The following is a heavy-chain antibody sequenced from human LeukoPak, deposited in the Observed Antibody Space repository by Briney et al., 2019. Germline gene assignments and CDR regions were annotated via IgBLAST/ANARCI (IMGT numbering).Heavy chain of an antibody. D-gene: IGHD4-17*01. CDR2: IYYSGST. V-gene: IGHV4-39*07. J-gene: IGHJ4*02. CDR3: ARGYGDAEPYYFDY. Sequence: PSETLSLTCTVSGGSISSSSYYWGWIRQPPGKGLEWIGSIYYSGSTYYNPSLKSRVTISVDTSKNQFSLKLSSVTAADTAVYYCARGYGDAEPYYFDYWGQGTLVTVSS. CDR1: GGSISSSSYY.